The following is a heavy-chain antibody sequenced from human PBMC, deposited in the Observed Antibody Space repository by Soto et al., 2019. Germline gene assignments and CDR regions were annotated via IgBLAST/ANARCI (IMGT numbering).Heavy chain of an antibody. V-gene: IGHV4-4*02. CDR2: IYHSGST. CDR3: GSLISATDALDI. J-gene: IGHJ3*02. CDR1: GGSISSSNW. Sequence: QVQLQESGPGLVKPSGTLSLTCAVSGGSISSSNWWSWVRQPPGKGLEWIGEIYHSGSTNYNPSLKSRVTISVDKAKNQFSLKLSFVTAASTAVYDCGSLISATDALDIWGQGTMVTVSS.